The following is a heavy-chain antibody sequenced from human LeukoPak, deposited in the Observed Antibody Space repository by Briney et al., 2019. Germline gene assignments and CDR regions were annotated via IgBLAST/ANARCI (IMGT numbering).Heavy chain of an antibody. J-gene: IGHJ5*02. Sequence: GGSLRLSCAASGFTFDDYAMHWVRQAPGKGLEWVSGISWNSGSIGYADSVKGRFTISRDNAKNSLYLQMNSLRAEDTALYYCAKDIGNDFWSGFWFDHWGQGTLVTVSS. CDR3: AKDIGNDFWSGFWFDH. CDR2: ISWNSGSI. D-gene: IGHD3-3*01. CDR1: GFTFDDYA. V-gene: IGHV3-9*01.